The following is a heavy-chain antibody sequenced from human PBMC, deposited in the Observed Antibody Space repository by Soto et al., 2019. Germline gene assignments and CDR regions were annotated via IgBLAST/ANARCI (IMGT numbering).Heavy chain of an antibody. Sequence: QVQLVQSGAEVKKPGSSVKVSCKASGGTFSSHVFNWVRQAPGQGLEWMGGIMPIIGTANYAQKFRGRVTITADESTSIAYMELSSLRSEDTAVYYCARDLEFRDGNISHLDYWGQGTLVTVSS. CDR1: GGTFSSHV. J-gene: IGHJ4*02. CDR3: ARDLEFRDGNISHLDY. V-gene: IGHV1-69*01. CDR2: IMPIIGTA. D-gene: IGHD3-10*01.